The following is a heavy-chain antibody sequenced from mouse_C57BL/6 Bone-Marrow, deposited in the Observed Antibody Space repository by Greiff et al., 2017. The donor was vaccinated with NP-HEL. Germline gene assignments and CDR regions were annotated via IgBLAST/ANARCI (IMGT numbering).Heavy chain of an antibody. CDR3: ARSKVGRDAY. CDR1: GYSFTGYY. CDR2: INPSTGGT. J-gene: IGHJ3*01. D-gene: IGHD4-1*01. Sequence: EVQLQQSGPELVKPGASVKISCKASGYSFTGYYMNWVKQSPEKSLEWIGEINPSTGGTTYNQKFKAKATLTVDKSSSTAYMQLKSLTSEDSAVYYCARSKVGRDAYWGQGTLVTVSA. V-gene: IGHV1-42*01.